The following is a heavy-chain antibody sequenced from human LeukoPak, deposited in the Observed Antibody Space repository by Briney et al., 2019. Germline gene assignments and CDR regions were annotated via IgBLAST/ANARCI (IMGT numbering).Heavy chain of an antibody. Sequence: GGSLRLSCAASGFTFSSYSMNWVRQAPGKGLEWVSYISSSSSTIYYADSVKGRFTISRDNAKNSLYLQMNSLRDEDTAVYYCASLGRHYDSSGYYVFDYWGQGTLDTVSS. D-gene: IGHD3-22*01. CDR1: GFTFSSYS. CDR3: ASLGRHYDSSGYYVFDY. V-gene: IGHV3-48*02. J-gene: IGHJ4*02. CDR2: ISSSSSTI.